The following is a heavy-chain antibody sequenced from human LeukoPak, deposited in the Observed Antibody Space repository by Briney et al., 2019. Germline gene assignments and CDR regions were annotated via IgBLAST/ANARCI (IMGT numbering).Heavy chain of an antibody. V-gene: IGHV3-21*01. CDR3: ARRIAAAGTAFSDY. Sequence: GGSLRLSCAASGFTFSSYSMNWVRQAPGKGLEWVSSISSSSSYIYYADSVKGRFTISRDNAKNSLYLQMNSLRAEDTAVYYCARRIAAAGTAFSDYWGQGTLVTVSS. J-gene: IGHJ4*02. CDR2: ISSSSSYI. CDR1: GFTFSSYS. D-gene: IGHD6-13*01.